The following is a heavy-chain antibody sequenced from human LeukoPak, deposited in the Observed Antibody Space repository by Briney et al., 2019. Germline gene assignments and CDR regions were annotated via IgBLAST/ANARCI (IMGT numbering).Heavy chain of an antibody. V-gene: IGHV4-39*07. CDR1: GGSISSSSYY. Sequence: SETLSLTCTVSGGSISSSSYYWGWIRQPPGKGLEWIGSIHYSGSTYYNPSLKSRVTISVDTSKNQFSLKLSSVTAADTAVYYCARFSGRYCSSTSCYGRGFDYWGQGTLVTVSS. CDR3: ARFSGRYCSSTSCYGRGFDY. CDR2: IHYSGST. J-gene: IGHJ4*02. D-gene: IGHD2-2*01.